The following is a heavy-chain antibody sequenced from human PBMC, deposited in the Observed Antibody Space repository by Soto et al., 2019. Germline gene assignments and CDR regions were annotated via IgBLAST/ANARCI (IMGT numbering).Heavy chain of an antibody. Sequence: GGSLRLSCAASGFTFSSYSMNWVRQAPGKGLEWVSSISSSSSYIYYADSVKGRFTISRDNAKNSLYLQMNSLRAEDTAVYYCARGEYYYGSGSYPRPPDYWGQGTLVTVSS. D-gene: IGHD3-10*01. V-gene: IGHV3-21*01. J-gene: IGHJ4*02. CDR2: ISSSSSYI. CDR3: ARGEYYYGSGSYPRPPDY. CDR1: GFTFSSYS.